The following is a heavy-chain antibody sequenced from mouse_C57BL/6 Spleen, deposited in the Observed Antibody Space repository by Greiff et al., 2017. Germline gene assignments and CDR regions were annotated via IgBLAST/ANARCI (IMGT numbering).Heavy chain of an antibody. V-gene: IGHV1-55*01. CDR2: IYPGSGST. CDR3: ARGPRYDYDDAGDYFDY. CDR1: GYTFTSYW. J-gene: IGHJ2*01. D-gene: IGHD2-4*01. Sequence: AQLQQPGAELVKPGASVKMSCKASGYTFTSYWITWVKQRPGQGLEWIGDIYPGSGSTNYNEKFKSKATLTVDTSSSTAYMQLSSLTSEDSAVYYCARGPRYDYDDAGDYFDYWGQGTTLTVSS.